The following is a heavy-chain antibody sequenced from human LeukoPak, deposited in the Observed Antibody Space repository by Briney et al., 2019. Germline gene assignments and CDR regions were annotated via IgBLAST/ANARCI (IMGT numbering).Heavy chain of an antibody. J-gene: IGHJ4*02. Sequence: SETLSLTCAVYGGSFSGYYWSWIRQPPGKGLEWIGEINHSGSTNYNPSLKSRVTISVDTSKNQFSLKLSSVTAADTAVYYCARGRGTIFGVVIIPPYYDYWGQGTLVTVSS. CDR2: INHSGST. CDR1: GGSFSGYY. V-gene: IGHV4-34*01. CDR3: ARGRGTIFGVVIIPPYYDY. D-gene: IGHD3-3*01.